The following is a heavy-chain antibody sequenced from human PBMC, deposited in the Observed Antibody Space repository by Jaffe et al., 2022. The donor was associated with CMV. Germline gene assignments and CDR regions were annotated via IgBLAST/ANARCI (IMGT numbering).Heavy chain of an antibody. Sequence: QVQLVESGGGVVQPGRSLRLSCAASGFTFSTYGMNWVRQAPGEGLEWVAVIWYDGSHKYYADSVKGRFTISRDNSKNTLYLQMNSLRVEDTAVYYCAREGRNNLDSSLSYYFDYWGQGTLVTVSS. V-gene: IGHV3-33*01. CDR3: AREGRNNLDSSLSYYFDY. J-gene: IGHJ4*02. CDR1: GFTFSTYG. D-gene: IGHD3-22*01. CDR2: IWYDGSHK.